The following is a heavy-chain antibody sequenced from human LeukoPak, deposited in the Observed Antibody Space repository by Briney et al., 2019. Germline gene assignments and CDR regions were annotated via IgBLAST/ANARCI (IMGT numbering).Heavy chain of an antibody. V-gene: IGHV3-64*01. CDR2: ISSNGGST. D-gene: IGHD1-14*01. CDR1: GFTFSSYA. Sequence: GGSLRLSCAASGFTFSSYAMHWVRQAPGKGLEYVSAISSNGGSTYYANSVKGRFTISRDNSKNTLYLQMGSLRAEDMAVYYCASARTMAGAFAPWGQGTLVTVSS. CDR3: ASARTMAGAFAP. J-gene: IGHJ5*02.